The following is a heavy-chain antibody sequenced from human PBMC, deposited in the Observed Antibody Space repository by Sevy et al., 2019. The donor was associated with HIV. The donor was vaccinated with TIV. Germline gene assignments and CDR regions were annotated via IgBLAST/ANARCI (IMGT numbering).Heavy chain of an antibody. V-gene: IGHV3-7*01. J-gene: IGHJ4*02. D-gene: IGHD3-16*01. CDR2: IKQDGSEK. CDR1: GFTFSSYW. CDR3: ARDSDDYVWGAQYYLDY. Sequence: GGSLRLSCAASGFTFSSYWMSWVRQAPGKGLEWVANIKQDGSEKYYVDSVKGRFTISRDNAKNSLYLQMNSLRAEDTAVYYCARDSDDYVWGAQYYLDYWGQGTLVTVSS.